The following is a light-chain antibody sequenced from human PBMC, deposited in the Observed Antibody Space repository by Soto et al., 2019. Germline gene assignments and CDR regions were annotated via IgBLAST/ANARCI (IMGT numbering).Light chain of an antibody. CDR2: KDN. V-gene: IGLV3-25*02. CDR3: QSADSRGTYV. J-gene: IGLJ1*01. Sequence: SYELAQPPSVSVSPGQTATITCSGDVLPKQYASWYQQKPGQAPEVVIYKDNQRPSGIPERFSGSGSGTTVTLTISGVRAEDEADYYCQSADSRGTYVFGSGTKVTV. CDR1: VLPKQY.